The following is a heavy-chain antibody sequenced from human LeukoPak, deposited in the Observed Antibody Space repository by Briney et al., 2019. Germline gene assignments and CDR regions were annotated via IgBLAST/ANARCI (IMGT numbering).Heavy chain of an antibody. CDR2: IKQDGSEK. D-gene: IGHD3-9*01. CDR1: GFTFSSYA. CDR3: ARDQMWLYYDILTGYHDAFDI. Sequence: PGGSLRLSCAASGFTFSSYAMSWVRQAPGKGLEWVANIKQDGSEKYYVDSVKGRFTISRDNAKNSLYLQMNSLRAEDTAVYYCARDQMWLYYDILTGYHDAFDIWGQGTMVTVSS. J-gene: IGHJ3*02. V-gene: IGHV3-7*01.